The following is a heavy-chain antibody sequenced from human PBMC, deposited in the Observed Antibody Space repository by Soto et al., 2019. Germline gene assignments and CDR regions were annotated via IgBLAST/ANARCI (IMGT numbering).Heavy chain of an antibody. J-gene: IGHJ6*02. V-gene: IGHV1-18*01. CDR2: ISAYNGNT. D-gene: IGHD5-18*01. CDR3: ATNRIPLWSGAFYYYGMDV. Sequence: QVQLVQSGAEVKKPGASVKVSCKASGYTFTSYGISWVRQAPGQGLEWMGWISAYNGNTNYAQKLQGRVTMTTDTSTSTAYMELRSLRSDDTAVYYCATNRIPLWSGAFYYYGMDVWGQGTTVTVSS. CDR1: GYTFTSYG.